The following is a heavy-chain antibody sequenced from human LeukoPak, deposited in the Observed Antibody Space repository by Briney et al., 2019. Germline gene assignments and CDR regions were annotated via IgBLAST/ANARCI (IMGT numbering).Heavy chain of an antibody. D-gene: IGHD2-15*01. CDR2: IQYDGSYK. Sequence: GGSLRLSCATSGLTFSFYGMHWVRQAPGKGLEWVAFIQYDGSYKFYADSVQGRFSISRDNSKNTLFLQMNSLRTEDTAVYYCAKTSDQLLYSKFDFWGQGALVTVSS. J-gene: IGHJ4*02. V-gene: IGHV3-30*02. CDR3: AKTSDQLLYSKFDF. CDR1: GLTFSFYG.